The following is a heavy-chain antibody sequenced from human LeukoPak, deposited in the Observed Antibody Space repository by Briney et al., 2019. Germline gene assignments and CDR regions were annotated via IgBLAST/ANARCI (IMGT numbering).Heavy chain of an antibody. CDR2: MNPNSGGT. CDR1: GYTFTGYY. CDR3: ARDDIAVAGPGDY. D-gene: IGHD6-19*01. J-gene: IGHJ4*02. Sequence: GASVKVSCKASGYTFTGYYMHWVRQAPGQGLEWMGWMNPNSGGTNYAQKFQGRVTMTRDTSISTAYMELSRLRSDDTAVYYCARDDIAVAGPGDYWGQGTLVTVSS. V-gene: IGHV1-2*02.